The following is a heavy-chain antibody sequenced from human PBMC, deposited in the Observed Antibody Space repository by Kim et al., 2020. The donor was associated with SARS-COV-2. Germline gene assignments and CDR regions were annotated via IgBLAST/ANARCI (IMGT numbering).Heavy chain of an antibody. Sequence: GGSLRLSCTASGFNVSNFYVTWVRQAPGKGLDWVSVIFTGGASYYAESVKGRFTVSRHDSKNTLYLQMNSLRSEDSGIYYCWSGDHDGFDIWGQGTRVIVSS. CDR3: WSGDHDGFDI. CDR1: GFNVSNFY. D-gene: IGHD3-10*01. CDR2: IFTGGAS. J-gene: IGHJ3*02. V-gene: IGHV3-53*04.